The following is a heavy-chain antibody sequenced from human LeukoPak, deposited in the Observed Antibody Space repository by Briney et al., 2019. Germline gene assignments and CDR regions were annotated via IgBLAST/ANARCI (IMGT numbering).Heavy chain of an antibody. V-gene: IGHV3-15*01. CDR2: IKSKSDGGTI. J-gene: IGHJ4*02. D-gene: IGHD2-15*01. Sequence: GGSLRLSCVGSGFTVSDAWMSWVRQAPGKGLEWVVRIKSKSDGGTIDYAAPVKGRFTISREDSRNTLYLQMNSLKTEDTAVYYCTTRRQDGWWGQGTLVTVS. CDR1: GFTVSDAW. CDR3: TTRRQDGW.